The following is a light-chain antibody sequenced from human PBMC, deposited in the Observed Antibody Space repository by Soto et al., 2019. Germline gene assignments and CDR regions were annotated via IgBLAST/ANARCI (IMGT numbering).Light chain of an antibody. CDR3: SSYTSRSTVV. CDR1: SSDVGGYDY. V-gene: IGLV2-14*01. CDR2: EVN. J-gene: IGLJ2*01. Sequence: QSVLTQPASVSGSPGQSITISCTGTSSDVGGYDYVSWYQQHPGKAPKLLIYEVNNRPSGVSNRFSGSKSGNTASLTISGLQAEDEADYYCSSYTSRSTVVFGGGTKVTVL.